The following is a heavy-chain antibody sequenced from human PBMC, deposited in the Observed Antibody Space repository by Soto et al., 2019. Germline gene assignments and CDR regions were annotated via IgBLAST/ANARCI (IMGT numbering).Heavy chain of an antibody. J-gene: IGHJ1*01. Sequence: GGSLRLSCVASGFTFSNYWMTWVRQAPGKGLQWVANIKEDGSEKLYVDSVKGRFTVSRDNAENLLHLHMNSLRAEDTAVYYCARRMTAVPLIEHWGPAPLVTVSS. CDR1: GFTFSNYW. D-gene: IGHD4-17*01. CDR2: IKEDGSEK. CDR3: ARRMTAVPLIEH. V-gene: IGHV3-7*03.